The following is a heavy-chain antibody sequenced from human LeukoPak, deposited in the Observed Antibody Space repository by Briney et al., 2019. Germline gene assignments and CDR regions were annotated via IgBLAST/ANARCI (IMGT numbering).Heavy chain of an antibody. V-gene: IGHV4-30-4*01. J-gene: IGHJ4*02. Sequence: SQTLSLTCTVSGGSISSGDYYWSWIRQPPGKGLEWIGYIYYSGSTYFNPSLKSRVTISVDTSKNQFSLKLSSVTAADTAVYYCARALLLEWFDYWGQGTLVTVSS. D-gene: IGHD3-3*01. CDR3: ARALLLEWFDY. CDR2: IYYSGST. CDR1: GGSISSGDYY.